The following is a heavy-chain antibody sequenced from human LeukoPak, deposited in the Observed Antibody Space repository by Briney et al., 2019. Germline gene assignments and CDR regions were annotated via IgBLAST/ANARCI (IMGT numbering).Heavy chain of an antibody. V-gene: IGHV1-24*01. CDR2: IDPEDGET. J-gene: IGHJ4*02. Sequence: ASVKVSCKVSGYTLTELSMHWVRQAPGKGLEWMGGIDPEDGETIYAQKFQGRVTMTEDTSTDTAYMELSSLRSEDTAVYYCATDHKGFLTGYSGFDYWGQGTLVTVSS. D-gene: IGHD3-9*01. CDR3: ATDHKGFLTGYSGFDY. CDR1: GYTLTELS.